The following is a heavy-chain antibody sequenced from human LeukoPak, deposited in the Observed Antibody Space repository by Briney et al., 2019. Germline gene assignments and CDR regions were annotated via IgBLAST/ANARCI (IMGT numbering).Heavy chain of an antibody. CDR1: SGSISRYY. V-gene: IGHV4-4*07. CDR3: ARDVVVVPATSYYMDV. D-gene: IGHD2-2*01. J-gene: IGHJ6*03. CDR2: IYTSGST. Sequence: PWDTQSLTCTVWSGSISRYYWSWLRRPAGRGPVCIGHIYTSGSTNLIPFLKRRVTESLETSKHQFSLTLSSVTVSDPAVYYCARDVVVVPATSYYMDVSGKGTTVTASS.